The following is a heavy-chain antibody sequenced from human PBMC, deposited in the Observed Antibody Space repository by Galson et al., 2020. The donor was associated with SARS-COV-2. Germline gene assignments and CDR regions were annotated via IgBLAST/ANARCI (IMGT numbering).Heavy chain of an antibody. D-gene: IGHD1-26*01. V-gene: IGHV3-23*01. Sequence: GGPLRLSCGASGLTFSFYAMSWVRQAPGKGLEWVSAISGSGDSTYYADSVKGRFAISRDNSKSTLFLQMNSLRAEDTAVYYCAKHKRDLLYAFDIWGQGTMVTVSS. CDR2: ISGSGDST. CDR3: AKHKRDLLYAFDI. CDR1: GLTFSFYA. J-gene: IGHJ3*02.